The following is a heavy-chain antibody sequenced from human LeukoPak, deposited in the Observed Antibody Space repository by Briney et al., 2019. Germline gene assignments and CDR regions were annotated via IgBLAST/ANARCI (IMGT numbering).Heavy chain of an antibody. CDR2: IIPIFGTA. CDR1: GGTFSSYA. D-gene: IGHD1-26*01. CDR3: ARVFARGGEISGSYYYY. V-gene: IGHV1-69*05. Sequence: ASVKVSCKASGGTFSSYAINWVRQAPGQGLEWMGGIIPIFGTANYAQKFQGRVTITTDESTSTAYMELSSLRSEDTAVYYCARVFARGGEISGSYYYYWGQGTLVTVSS. J-gene: IGHJ4*02.